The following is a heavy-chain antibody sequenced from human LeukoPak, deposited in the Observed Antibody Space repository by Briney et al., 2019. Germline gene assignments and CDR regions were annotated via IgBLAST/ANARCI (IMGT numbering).Heavy chain of an antibody. V-gene: IGHV3-23*01. CDR2: ISGSGDST. Sequence: PGGSLRLSCAASGFTFSSYAMSWVRQAPGKGLEGGSAISGSGDSTYHADSVKGRFTISRDNSKNTLYLQMNSLRAEDTAVYYCAKGVSVGVVDAARPDHWGQGTLVTVSS. D-gene: IGHD2-15*01. CDR3: AKGVSVGVVDAARPDH. J-gene: IGHJ4*01. CDR1: GFTFSSYA.